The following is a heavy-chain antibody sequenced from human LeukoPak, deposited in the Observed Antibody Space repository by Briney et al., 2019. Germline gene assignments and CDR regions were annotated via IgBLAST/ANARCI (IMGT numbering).Heavy chain of an antibody. J-gene: IGHJ4*02. D-gene: IGHD5-24*01. CDR2: IHTTGST. CDR1: GGSISSYY. CDR3: ARKDGDG. Sequence: SETLSLTCSVSGGSISSYYWNWIRQPAGKGLEWIGRIHTTGSTNYNPSLKSRVTVSVDTSKNQFSLKLSSVTAADTAMYYCARKDGDGWGQGTLVTVSS. V-gene: IGHV4-4*07.